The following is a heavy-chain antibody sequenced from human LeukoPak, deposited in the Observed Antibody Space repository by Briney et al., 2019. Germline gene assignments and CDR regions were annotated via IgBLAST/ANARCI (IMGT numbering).Heavy chain of an antibody. D-gene: IGHD2-2*01. V-gene: IGHV3-21*01. CDR2: ISSSSSYI. CDR3: ARLGYCSSTSCYGVDYFDY. CDR1: GFTFSNAW. Sequence: GGSLRLSCAASGFTFSNAWMSWVRQAPGKGLEWVSSISSSSSYIYYADSVKGRFTISRDNAKNSLYLQMNSLRAEDTAVYYCARLGYCSSTSCYGVDYFDYWGQGTLVTVSS. J-gene: IGHJ4*02.